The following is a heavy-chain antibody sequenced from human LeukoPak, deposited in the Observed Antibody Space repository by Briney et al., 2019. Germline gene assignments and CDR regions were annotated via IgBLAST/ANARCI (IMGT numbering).Heavy chain of an antibody. J-gene: IGHJ6*04. CDR2: IYPGDSDT. CDR3: AKSTASKGYFYYGMDV. V-gene: IGHV5-51*01. CDR1: GYNFPAYW. D-gene: IGHD2-2*01. Sequence: GESLKISCKGSGYNFPAYWIAWVRQMPGKGLEWIGAIYPGDSDTRYSPSFQGQVTISANKSISTAYLQLSTLKASDTAMYYCAKSTASKGYFYYGMDVWGKGTTVIVSS.